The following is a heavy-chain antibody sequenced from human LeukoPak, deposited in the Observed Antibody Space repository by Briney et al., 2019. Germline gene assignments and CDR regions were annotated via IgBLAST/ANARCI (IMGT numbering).Heavy chain of an antibody. D-gene: IGHD3-10*01. Sequence: GGSLRLSCAASGFTFSSYGMHWVRQAPGKGLEWVAVNADSVKGRFTISRDNSKNTLYLQMNSLRAEDTAVYYCAKSALTMVRGDLGYWGQGTPVTVSS. CDR1: GFTFSSYG. J-gene: IGHJ4*02. V-gene: IGHV3-30*18. CDR3: AKSALTMVRGDLGY.